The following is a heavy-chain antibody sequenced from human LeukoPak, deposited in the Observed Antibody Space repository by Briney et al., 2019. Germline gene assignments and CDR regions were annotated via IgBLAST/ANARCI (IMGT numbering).Heavy chain of an antibody. CDR3: ARSLAMEDAFDT. CDR2: INPNSGGT. D-gene: IGHD3-3*01. V-gene: IGHV1-2*02. CDR1: GYTFIGYY. J-gene: IGHJ3*02. Sequence: ASVKVSCKASGYTFIGYYMHWVRQAPGQGLEWMGWINPNSGGTNYAQKFQGRVNMTRDTSISTAYMELSRLRSDDMAVYYCARSLAMEDAFDTWGQGTMVSVSS.